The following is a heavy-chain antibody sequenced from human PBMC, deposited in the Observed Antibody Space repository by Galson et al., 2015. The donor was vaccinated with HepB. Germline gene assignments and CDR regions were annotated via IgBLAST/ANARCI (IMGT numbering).Heavy chain of an antibody. J-gene: IGHJ4*02. D-gene: IGHD2-21*02. CDR2: IRSKAYGGTT. Sequence: SLRLSCAASGFTFGDYAMSWFRQAQGKGLEWVGFIRSKAYGGTTEYAASVKGRFTISRDDSKSIAYLQMNSLKTEDTAVYYCTLHCGGDCRSLNFDYWGQGTLVTVSS. V-gene: IGHV3-49*03. CDR1: GFTFGDYA. CDR3: TLHCGGDCRSLNFDY.